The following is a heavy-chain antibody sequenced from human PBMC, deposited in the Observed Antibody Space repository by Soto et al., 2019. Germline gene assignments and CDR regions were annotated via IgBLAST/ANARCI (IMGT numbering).Heavy chain of an antibody. CDR2: ISTNGGST. V-gene: IGHV3-64D*06. CDR3: VIGQSYYDSSGYSPFDS. CDR1: GSTFSSYA. Sequence: GGSLRLSCSASGSTFSSYAMHWVRQAPGKGLEYVSSISTNGGSTHYADSVKGRFTISRDNSKNTQYLQMSSLRADDTAVSYCVIGQSYYDSSGYSPFDSWGQGHLVTVSS. D-gene: IGHD3-22*01. J-gene: IGHJ4*02.